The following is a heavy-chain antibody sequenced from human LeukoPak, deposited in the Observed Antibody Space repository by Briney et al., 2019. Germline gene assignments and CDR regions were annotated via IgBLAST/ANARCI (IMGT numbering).Heavy chain of an antibody. CDR1: GFTFSSYSM. V-gene: IGHV4-4*02. CDR2: IYHSGST. CDR3: AIFSSGYPYGMDV. Sequence: GSLRLSCAASGFTFSSYSMNWVRQPPGKGLEWIGEIYHSGSTNYNPSLKSRVTISVDKSKNQFSLKLSSVTAADTAVYYCAIFSSGYPYGMDVWAKGPRSPSP. D-gene: IGHD6-19*01. J-gene: IGHJ6*02.